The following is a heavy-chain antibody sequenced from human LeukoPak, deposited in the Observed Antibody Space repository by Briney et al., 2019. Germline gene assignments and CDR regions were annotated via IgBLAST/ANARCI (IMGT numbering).Heavy chain of an antibody. CDR2: ISGSGGST. CDR3: ANDYRSGSFHDF. CDR1: GFTFSSYA. V-gene: IGHV3-23*01. D-gene: IGHD3-10*01. Sequence: GGSLRLSCAASGFTFSSYAMSWVRQAPGKGLEWVSAISGSGGSTYFADSVKGRFTISRDNSKNTLYLQMNSLRAEDTAVYYCANDYRSGSFHDFWGQGTLVTVSS. J-gene: IGHJ4*02.